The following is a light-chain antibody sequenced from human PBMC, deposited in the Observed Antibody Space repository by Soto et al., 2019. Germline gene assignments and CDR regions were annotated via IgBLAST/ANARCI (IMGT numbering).Light chain of an antibody. CDR3: CSYAGSYTFLV. J-gene: IGLJ2*01. Sequence: QSVLTQPRSVSGSPGQSVTISCTGTSSEVGGYNYVSWYQQHPGKAPKLMIYDVSKRPSGVPDRFSGSKSGNTASLTISGLQAEDEADYYCCSYAGSYTFLVFGGGTKLTVL. CDR1: SSEVGGYNY. CDR2: DVS. V-gene: IGLV2-11*01.